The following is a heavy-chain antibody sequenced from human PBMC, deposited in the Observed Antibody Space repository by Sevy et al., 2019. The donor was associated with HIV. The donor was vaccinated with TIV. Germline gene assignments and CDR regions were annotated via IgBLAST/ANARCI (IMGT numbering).Heavy chain of an antibody. CDR2: ISAYNGNT. J-gene: IGHJ3*02. CDR1: GYTFTSYG. CDR3: AGETMVRGVIPPDAFDI. Sequence: KLWASVKVSCKTSGYTFTSYGISWVRQVPGQGLEWMGWISAYNGNTNYAQKLQGRVTMTTDTSTSTAYMELRSLRSDDTAVYYCAGETMVRGVIPPDAFDIWGQGTMVTVSS. D-gene: IGHD3-10*01. V-gene: IGHV1-18*01.